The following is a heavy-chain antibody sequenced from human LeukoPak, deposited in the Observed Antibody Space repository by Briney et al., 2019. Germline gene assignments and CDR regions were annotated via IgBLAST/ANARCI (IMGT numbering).Heavy chain of an antibody. V-gene: IGHV3-23*01. CDR1: GFTLRSYV. CDR3: ARVMVRGVPKYNWFDP. J-gene: IGHJ5*02. Sequence: PGGSLRLSCVASGFTLRSYVMNWVRQTPGKGLEWVSSISGSGGSTYYADSVKGRFTISRDNSKNTLYLQMNSLRAEDTAVYYCARVMVRGVPKYNWFDPWGQGTLVTVSS. D-gene: IGHD3-10*01. CDR2: ISGSGGST.